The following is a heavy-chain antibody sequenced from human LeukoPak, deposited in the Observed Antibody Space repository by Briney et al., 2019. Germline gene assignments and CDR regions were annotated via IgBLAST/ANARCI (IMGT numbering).Heavy chain of an antibody. CDR1: GFAFSSYG. D-gene: IGHD6-19*01. CDR2: IWYDGSNK. Sequence: GRSLRLSCAASGFAFSSYGMHWVRQAPGKGLEWVAVIWYDGSNKYYADSVKGRFTISRDNSKNTLYLQMNSLRAEDTAAYYCARDKSIKQWLVPQNYYFDYWGQGTLVTVSS. V-gene: IGHV3-33*01. CDR3: ARDKSIKQWLVPQNYYFDY. J-gene: IGHJ4*02.